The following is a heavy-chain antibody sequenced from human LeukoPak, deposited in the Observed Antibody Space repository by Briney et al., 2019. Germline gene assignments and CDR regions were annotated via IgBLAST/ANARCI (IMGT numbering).Heavy chain of an antibody. CDR3: ANLKGCNEDAFDI. D-gene: IGHD1-1*01. V-gene: IGHV3-43*02. J-gene: IGHJ3*02. Sequence: PGGSLRLSCAASGFTFDDYAMHWVRQAPGKGLEWVSLISGDGGSTYYADSVKGRFTISRDNSKNSLYLQMNSLRTEDTALYYCANLKGCNEDAFDIWGQGTMVTVSS. CDR2: ISGDGGST. CDR1: GFTFDDYA.